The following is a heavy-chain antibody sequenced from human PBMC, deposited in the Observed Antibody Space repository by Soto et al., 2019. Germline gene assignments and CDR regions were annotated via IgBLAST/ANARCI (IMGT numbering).Heavy chain of an antibody. CDR1: GGSISSYY. CDR3: ARHIYYYGSGRPYYFDY. D-gene: IGHD3-10*01. J-gene: IGHJ4*02. Sequence: SETLSLTCTVSGGSISSYYWSWIRQPPGKGLEWIGYIYYSGSTNYNPSLKSRVTISVDTSKNQFSLKLSSVTAADTAVYYCARHIYYYGSGRPYYFDYWGQGTLGTVSS. CDR2: IYYSGST. V-gene: IGHV4-59*08.